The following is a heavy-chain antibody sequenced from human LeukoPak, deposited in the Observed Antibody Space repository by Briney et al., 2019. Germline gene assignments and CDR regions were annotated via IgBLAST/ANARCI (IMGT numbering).Heavy chain of an antibody. D-gene: IGHD2-15*01. J-gene: IGHJ4*02. CDR3: AKMTGSGGSRFDY. V-gene: IGHV3-30*18. CDR1: GFTFSSYG. Sequence: PGRSLRLSCAASGFTFSSYGMHWVRQAPGKGLEWVAVISYDGSNKYYADSVKGRFTISRDNSKNTLYVQMNSLRAEDTAVYYCAKMTGSGGSRFDYWGQGTLVTVSS. CDR2: ISYDGSNK.